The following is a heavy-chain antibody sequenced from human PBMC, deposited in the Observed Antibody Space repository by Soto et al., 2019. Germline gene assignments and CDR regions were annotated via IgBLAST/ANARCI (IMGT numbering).Heavy chain of an antibody. J-gene: IGHJ6*02. CDR1: GGTFSSYA. D-gene: IGHD3-16*01. CDR2: IIPIFGTA. Sequence: SVKVSCKASGGTFSSYAISWVRQAPGQGLEWMGGIIPIFGTANYAQKFQGRVTITADESTSTAYMELSSLRSEDTAVYYCAGGGPDYYYYLLDVWGQGTTVTVSS. V-gene: IGHV1-69*13. CDR3: AGGGPDYYYYLLDV.